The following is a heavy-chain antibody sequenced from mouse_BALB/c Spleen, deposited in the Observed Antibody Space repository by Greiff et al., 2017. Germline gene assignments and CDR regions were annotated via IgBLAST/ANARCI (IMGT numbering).Heavy chain of an antibody. V-gene: IGHV1S56*01. CDR1: GYTFTSYD. D-gene: IGHD1-1*01. J-gene: IGHJ3*01. CDR3: ARSYGSSYAWLAY. Sequence: VQLLQSGPELVKPGALVKISCKASGYTFTSYDINWVQQRPGQGLEWLGWIYPGDGSNKYNEKFKGKATLTADKSSSTAYMQLSSLTSENSAVYFCARSYGSSYAWLAYWGQGTLVTVSA. CDR2: IYPGDGSN.